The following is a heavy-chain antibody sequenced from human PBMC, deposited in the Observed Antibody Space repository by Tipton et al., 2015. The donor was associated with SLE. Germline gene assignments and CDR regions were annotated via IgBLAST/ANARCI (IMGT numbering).Heavy chain of an antibody. J-gene: IGHJ4*02. Sequence: SGVTFTDYSMHWVRQAPGKGLEWVAVISYDGSNNFYADSVKGRFTISRDNSKNTLYLQMNSLRAEDTALYYCARDSRWLPDYWGQGTLVTVSS. V-gene: IGHV3-30*04. CDR2: ISYDGSNN. D-gene: IGHD5-12*01. CDR1: GVTFTDYS. CDR3: ARDSRWLPDY.